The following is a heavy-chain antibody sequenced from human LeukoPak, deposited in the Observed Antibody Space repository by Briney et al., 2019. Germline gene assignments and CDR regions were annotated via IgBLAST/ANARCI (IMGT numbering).Heavy chain of an antibody. J-gene: IGHJ4*02. D-gene: IGHD3-22*01. CDR3: ASLYYYDSSGYS. CDR1: GFTLSSYW. CDR2: IKQDGSEK. V-gene: IGHV3-7*01. Sequence: GGSQRLSCAASGFTLSSYWMSWVRQAPGKGLEWVANIKQDGSEKYYVDSVKGRFTISRDNAKNSLYLQMNSLRAEDTAVYYCASLYYYDSSGYSWGQGTLVTVSS.